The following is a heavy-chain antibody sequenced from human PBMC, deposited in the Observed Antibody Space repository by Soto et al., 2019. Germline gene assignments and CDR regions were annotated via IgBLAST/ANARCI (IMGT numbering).Heavy chain of an antibody. V-gene: IGHV3-23*01. J-gene: IGHJ4*02. CDR2: ISGSGDNT. CDR1: GFTFSNYI. CDR3: AKVLVATTRPTHFDF. Sequence: GGSLRLSCAASGFTFSNYIMSWVRQAPGRGLEWVSTISGSGDNTYYANSVKGRFTISRDNSKNTMYMQVDSLRAEDTAVYYCAKVLVATTRPTHFDFWGQGTLVTVSS. D-gene: IGHD4-4*01.